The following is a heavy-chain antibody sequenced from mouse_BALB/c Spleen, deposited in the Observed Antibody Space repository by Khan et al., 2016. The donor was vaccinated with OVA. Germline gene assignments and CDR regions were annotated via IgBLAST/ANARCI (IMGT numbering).Heavy chain of an antibody. J-gene: IGHJ3*01. V-gene: IGHV1-26*01. Sequence: SGPDLVKPGASVKMSCKASGYSFTGYYMNWVKQSHGKSLECIGRVNPNTGNTNYNQKFRGKAILIVDTSSSTAYMELRSLTSEDSAVYYCARGYDFFAYWGQGTLVTVSA. CDR1: GYSFTGYY. D-gene: IGHD2-14*01. CDR3: ARGYDFFAY. CDR2: VNPNTGNT.